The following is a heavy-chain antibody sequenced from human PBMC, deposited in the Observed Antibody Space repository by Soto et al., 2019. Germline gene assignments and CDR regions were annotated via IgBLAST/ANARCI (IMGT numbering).Heavy chain of an antibody. J-gene: IGHJ5*02. V-gene: IGHV3-53*01. CDR2: IYSGGST. CDR1: GFTVSSNY. CDR3: ARDLGVAGEDRGWFDP. Sequence: HPGGSLTLSCAASGFTVSSNYMSWVRQAPGKGLEWVSVIYSGGSTYYADSVKGRFTISRDNSKNTLYLQMNSLRAEDTAVYYCARDLGVAGEDRGWFDPWGQGTLVTVSS. D-gene: IGHD6-19*01.